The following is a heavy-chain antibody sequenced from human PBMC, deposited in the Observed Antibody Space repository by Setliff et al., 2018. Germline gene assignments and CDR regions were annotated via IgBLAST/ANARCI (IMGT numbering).Heavy chain of an antibody. CDR2: IYRSGST. CDR1: GYSISSGYY. D-gene: IGHD3-22*01. CDR3: ARGLSYYDSSGYLLAPYAFDI. V-gene: IGHV4-38-2*01. Sequence: KPSETLSLTCAVSGYSISSGYYWGWIRQAPGKGLEWIASIYRSGSTYYNPSLKSRVTMSVDTSKNQFSLKLSSVTAADTAVYYCARGLSYYDSSGYLLAPYAFDIWGQGTMVTVSS. J-gene: IGHJ3*02.